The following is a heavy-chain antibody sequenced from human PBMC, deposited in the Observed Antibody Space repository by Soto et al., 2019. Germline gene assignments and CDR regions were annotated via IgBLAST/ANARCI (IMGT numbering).Heavy chain of an antibody. CDR2: IYYSGST. CDR1: GGSISSSSYY. Sequence: QLQLQESGPGLVKPSETLSLTCTVSGGSISSSSYYWGWIRQPPGKGLEWIGSIYYSGSTYYNPSLKSRVTISVDTSKNQFSLKLSSVTAADTAVYYCARHVDTAMVPDYWGQGTLVTVSS. D-gene: IGHD5-18*01. J-gene: IGHJ4*02. V-gene: IGHV4-39*01. CDR3: ARHVDTAMVPDY.